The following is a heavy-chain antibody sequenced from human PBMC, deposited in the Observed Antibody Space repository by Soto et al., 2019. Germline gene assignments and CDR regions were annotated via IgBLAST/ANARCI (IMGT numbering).Heavy chain of an antibody. CDR2: FSGSGGST. CDR3: AKSSQSGIAAAGSFDY. CDR1: GFTFSSYA. V-gene: IGHV3-23*01. J-gene: IGHJ4*02. Sequence: GGSLRLSCAASGFTFSSYAMSWVRQAPGKGLEWVSAFSGSGGSTYYADSVKGRFTISRDNSKNTLYLQMNSLRAEDTAVYYCAKSSQSGIAAAGSFDYWGQGTLVPDSS. D-gene: IGHD6-13*01.